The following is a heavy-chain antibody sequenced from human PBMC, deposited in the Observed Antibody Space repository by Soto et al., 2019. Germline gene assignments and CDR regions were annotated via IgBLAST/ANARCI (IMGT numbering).Heavy chain of an antibody. CDR1: CVSISDTSYY. CDR3: ARHGSY. V-gene: IGHV4-39*01. Sequence: QLQLQESGPGLVKPSETLSLTCNVSCVSISDTSYYWGWIRHPPGKGLEWIGTIYFTGTTFYNPFLKSLLTISVDTSKIQFSLGLRSVTAADTAVYYCARHGSYWGQGTLVAVSS. CDR2: IYFTGTT. J-gene: IGHJ4*02.